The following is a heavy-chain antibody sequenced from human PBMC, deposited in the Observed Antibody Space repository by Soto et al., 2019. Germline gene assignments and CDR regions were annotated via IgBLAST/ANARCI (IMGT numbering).Heavy chain of an antibody. V-gene: IGHV3-23*01. J-gene: IGHJ4*02. CDR2: ISGSGGST. CDR1: GFTFSSYA. CDR3: AKGADILTGYLDY. Sequence: EVQLLESGGGLVQPGGSLRLSCAASGFTFSSYAMSWVRQAPGKGLEWVSAISGSGGSTYYADSVKGRFTISRDNSKNTLYLQINSLRAEDTAVYYWAKGADILTGYLDYWGQGTLVTVSS. D-gene: IGHD3-9*01.